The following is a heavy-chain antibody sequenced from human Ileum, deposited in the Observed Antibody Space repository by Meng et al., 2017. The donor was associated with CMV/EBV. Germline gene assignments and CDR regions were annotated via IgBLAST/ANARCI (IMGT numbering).Heavy chain of an antibody. V-gene: IGHV3-30*02. CDR2: IRFDGSAE. CDR1: GFIFSRYG. Sequence: GESLKISCAASGFIFSRYGMHWVRQAPGKGLEWPTFIRFDGSAEYYVDSVKGRFSISRDNLKNTLYLQMNSLRPEDTAVYYCVKEGGVAAAGKGWFDHWGQGALVTVSS. CDR3: VKEGGVAAAGKGWFDH. J-gene: IGHJ5*02. D-gene: IGHD6-13*01.